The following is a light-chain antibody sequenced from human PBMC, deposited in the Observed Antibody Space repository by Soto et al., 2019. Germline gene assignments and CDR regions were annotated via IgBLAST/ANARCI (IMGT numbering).Light chain of an antibody. CDR3: SSYTTTTPVV. CDR2: DVN. Sequence: QLVLTQPASVSGSPGQSITISCTGTNSDIGGYDYVSWYLHHPGKAPRLLIYDVNNWPSGVSDRFSGSKSGNTASLTISGLQAEDEAVYYCSSYTTTTPVVFGGGTKLTVL. J-gene: IGLJ2*01. V-gene: IGLV2-14*03. CDR1: NSDIGGYDY.